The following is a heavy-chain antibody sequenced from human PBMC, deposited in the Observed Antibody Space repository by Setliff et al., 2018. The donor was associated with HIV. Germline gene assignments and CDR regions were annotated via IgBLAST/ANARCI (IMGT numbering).Heavy chain of an antibody. D-gene: IGHD6-19*01. CDR1: GFTFDDYG. CDR2: INWNGGST. V-gene: IGHV3-20*04. J-gene: IGHJ4*02. CDR3: ARYGQAHAVAGKSDY. Sequence: GGSLRLSCAASGFTFDDYGMSWVRQAPGKGLEWVSGINWNGGSTGYADSVKGRFTISRDNAKNSLYLQMNSLRAEDTALYYCARYGQAHAVAGKSDYWGQGTLVTVSS.